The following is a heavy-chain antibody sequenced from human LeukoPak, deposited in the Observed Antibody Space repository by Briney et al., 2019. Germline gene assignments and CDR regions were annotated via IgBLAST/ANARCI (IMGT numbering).Heavy chain of an antibody. J-gene: IGHJ4*02. CDR3: ARDDSSGWYDLFDY. V-gene: IGHV1-3*01. Sequence: ASVKVSCKASGYIFTSYAMHWVRQAPGQRLEWVGWINAGNGNTKYSQKFQGRVTITRDTSASTAYMELSSLRSEDTAVYYCARDDSSGWYDLFDYWGQGTLVTVSS. D-gene: IGHD6-13*01. CDR2: INAGNGNT. CDR1: GYIFTSYA.